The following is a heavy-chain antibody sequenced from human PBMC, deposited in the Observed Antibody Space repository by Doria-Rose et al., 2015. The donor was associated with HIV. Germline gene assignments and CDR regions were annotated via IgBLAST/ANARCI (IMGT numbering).Heavy chain of an antibody. D-gene: IGHD1-26*01. V-gene: IGHV4-59*01. J-gene: IGHJ4*02. CDR1: GGSISHYY. Sequence: QVQLVESGPGLVKPSETLSLTCCVSGGSISHYYWSWIRQPPGKGLEYIGDIIYTGSTNYSPSLKSRVSISIDTSKNKYSLRLSSVTAADTAVYYCARVLSGTYDYWGQGALVTVSS. CDR2: IIYTGST. CDR3: ARVLSGTYDY.